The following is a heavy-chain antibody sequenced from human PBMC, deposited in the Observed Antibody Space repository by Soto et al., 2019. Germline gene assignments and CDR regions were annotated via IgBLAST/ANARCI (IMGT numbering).Heavy chain of an antibody. CDR1: GFSFSSYA. CDR3: AKVREVVVITTPFYFDY. J-gene: IGHJ4*02. CDR2: VGGSGGST. Sequence: EVQLLESGGGLVQPGGSLRLSCAASGFSFSSYAMSWVRQPPGKGLEGVSVVGGSGGSTYYADSVKGRFTISRDNSKNTLHLQMNSLRAEDTAVYYCAKVREVVVITTPFYFDYWGQGTLVTVSS. V-gene: IGHV3-23*01. D-gene: IGHD3-22*01.